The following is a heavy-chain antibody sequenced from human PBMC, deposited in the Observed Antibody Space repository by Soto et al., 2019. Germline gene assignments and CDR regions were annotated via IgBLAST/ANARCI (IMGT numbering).Heavy chain of an antibody. Sequence: PVGSLRLSCAASGFTFSSYAMSWVRQAPGKGLEWVSAISGSGGSTYYADSVKGRFTISRDNSKNTLYLQMNSLRAEDTAVYYCAKDHYDSSGYYPLYYFDYWGQGTLVTVSS. J-gene: IGHJ4*02. CDR2: ISGSGGST. CDR1: GFTFSSYA. D-gene: IGHD3-22*01. V-gene: IGHV3-23*01. CDR3: AKDHYDSSGYYPLYYFDY.